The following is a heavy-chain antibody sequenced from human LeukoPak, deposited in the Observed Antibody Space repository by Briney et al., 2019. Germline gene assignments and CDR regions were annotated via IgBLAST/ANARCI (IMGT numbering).Heavy chain of an antibody. Sequence: SETLSLTCRVDGESFSGYYWIWIRQPPGKGLEWIGEINHSGSTNYNPSLKSRVTLSVDTSKSQFSLKVTSVTAADTAMYYCARRRDWEPSFDYWGQGTLVTVSS. V-gene: IGHV4-34*01. J-gene: IGHJ4*02. CDR3: ARRRDWEPSFDY. CDR1: GESFSGYY. D-gene: IGHD1-26*01. CDR2: INHSGST.